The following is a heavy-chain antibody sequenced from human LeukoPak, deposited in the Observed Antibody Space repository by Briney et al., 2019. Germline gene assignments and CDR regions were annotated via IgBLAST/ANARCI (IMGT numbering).Heavy chain of an antibody. CDR2: IYYSGHT. Sequence: PSETLSLTCTVSGGSISSSSYYWGWIRQPPGKGLEWIGSIYYSGHTNYNPSLKSRVTISVDTSKNQFSLKLSSVTAADTAVYFCAREGKLTGYFGGLGFNYWGPGILVTVSS. CDR3: AREGKLTGYFGGLGFNY. CDR1: GGSISSSSYY. D-gene: IGHD6-19*01. J-gene: IGHJ4*02. V-gene: IGHV4-39*07.